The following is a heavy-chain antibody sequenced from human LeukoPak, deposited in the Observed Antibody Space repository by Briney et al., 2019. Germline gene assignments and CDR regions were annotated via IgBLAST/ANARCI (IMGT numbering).Heavy chain of an antibody. V-gene: IGHV3-21*01. D-gene: IGHD3-10*02. Sequence: GGSLRLSCAASGFTFSSYSMNWVRQAPGKGLEWVSSISSSSSYIYYADSVKGRFTISRDNAKNSLYLQMNSLRAEDTAVYYCARDPSTPSVRGVIENWGQGTLVTVSS. CDR2: ISSSSSYI. CDR3: ARDPSTPSVRGVIEN. J-gene: IGHJ4*02. CDR1: GFTFSSYS.